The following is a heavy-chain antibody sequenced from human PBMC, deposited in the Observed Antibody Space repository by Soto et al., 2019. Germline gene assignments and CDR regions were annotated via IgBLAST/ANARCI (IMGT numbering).Heavy chain of an antibody. CDR2: ITYDGSNK. V-gene: IGHV3-30-3*01. D-gene: IGHD5-18*01. Sequence: QVQLVESGGGVVQPGRSLRLSCAASGFTFSSYAMHWVRQAPGKGLEWVAVITYDGSNKYYADSVKGRFTISRDNSKNTLYLQMNSLRAEDTAVYYCAREPVDTAMVWYFDYWGQGTLVTVSS. CDR3: AREPVDTAMVWYFDY. CDR1: GFTFSSYA. J-gene: IGHJ4*02.